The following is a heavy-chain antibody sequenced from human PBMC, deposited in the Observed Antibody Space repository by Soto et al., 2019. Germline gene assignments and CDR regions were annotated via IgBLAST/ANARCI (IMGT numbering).Heavy chain of an antibody. CDR3: ARDPSGSGPNFDY. V-gene: IGHV4-30-2*01. Sequence: QLQLQESGSGLVKPSQTVSLTCAVSGGSISSGGYSWNWIRQPPGKGLEWIGYIDHSGGTHYNPSLNSRVTISVDTSKNRLSLKLDSVTAADTAVYYCARDPSGSGPNFDYWGQGALVTVSS. D-gene: IGHD3-10*01. CDR1: GGSISSGGYS. J-gene: IGHJ4*02. CDR2: IDHSGGT.